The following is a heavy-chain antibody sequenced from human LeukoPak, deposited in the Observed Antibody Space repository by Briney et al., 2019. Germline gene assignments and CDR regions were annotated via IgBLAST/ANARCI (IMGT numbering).Heavy chain of an antibody. CDR1: GFTFSTYA. CDR3: ARGGLSSRVFY. D-gene: IGHD2-8*01. Sequence: GGSLRLSCAASGFTFSTYALSWVRQVPGKGLEWVSAISAGSGTATIYADSVKGRFTISRDNSKNTLYLQMNSLRAEDTAVYYCARGGLSSRVFYWGQGALVTVSS. V-gene: IGHV3-23*01. J-gene: IGHJ4*02. CDR2: ISAGSGTAT.